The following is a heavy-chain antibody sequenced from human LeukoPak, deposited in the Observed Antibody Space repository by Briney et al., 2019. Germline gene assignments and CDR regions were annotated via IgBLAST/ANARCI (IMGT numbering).Heavy chain of an antibody. J-gene: IGHJ4*02. CDR2: ITSPVGHI. D-gene: IGHD2-2*01. Sequence: PGGSLRLSCAASGFTFSTYSMNWVRQAPGKGLEWVASITSPVGHIYYADSLKGRITISRDNAKNSLYLQMNSLRAEDTAVYYCARDLSDIVVVPAAMIWGQGTLVTVSS. CDR3: ARDLSDIVVVPAAMI. CDR1: GFTFSTYS. V-gene: IGHV3-21*01.